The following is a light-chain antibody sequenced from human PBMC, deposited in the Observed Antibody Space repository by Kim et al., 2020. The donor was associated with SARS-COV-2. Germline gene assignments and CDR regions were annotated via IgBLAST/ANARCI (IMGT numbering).Light chain of an antibody. CDR1: QSVSSN. CDR2: GAS. J-gene: IGKJ2*01. Sequence: EIVMTQSPATLSVSPGERATLSCRASQSVSSNLAWYQKKPGQAPRLVIYGASTRAAGVPARFSGSVSGAEFTLTISNLQPEDCAVYYCQQYNKWMYAFGQETKLEI. CDR3: QQYNKWMYA. V-gene: IGKV3D-15*01.